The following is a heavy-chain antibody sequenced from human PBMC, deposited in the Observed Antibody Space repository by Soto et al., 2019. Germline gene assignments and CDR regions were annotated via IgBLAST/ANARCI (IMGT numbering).Heavy chain of an antibody. D-gene: IGHD1-26*01. CDR2: INPNSGAT. V-gene: IGHV1-2*02. CDR1: GYTFTGPY. CDR3: ARDFRTHSHGLDV. J-gene: IGHJ6*02. Sequence: ASVKVSCKASGYTFTGPYIHWVRQAPGQGLEWMGWINPNSGATDLAQDFQGRVTMTRDTSISTVYMELNSLRSDDTGVYYCARDFRTHSHGLDVWGQGTAVTVSS.